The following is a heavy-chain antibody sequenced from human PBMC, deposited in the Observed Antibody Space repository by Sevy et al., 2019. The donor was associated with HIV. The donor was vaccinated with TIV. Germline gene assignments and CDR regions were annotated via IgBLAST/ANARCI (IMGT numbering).Heavy chain of an antibody. CDR1: GFTVSSNY. CDR3: ARDEEYDSSEE. J-gene: IGHJ3*01. V-gene: IGHV3-53*01. Sequence: GGSLRLCCAASGFTVSSNYMSWVRQAPGKGLEWVSVIYSGSSTYYEDSVKGRFTISRDNSRNTLYLQMNSLRAEDTAVYYCARDEEYDSSEEWGQGTMVTVSS. D-gene: IGHD3-22*01. CDR2: IYSGSST.